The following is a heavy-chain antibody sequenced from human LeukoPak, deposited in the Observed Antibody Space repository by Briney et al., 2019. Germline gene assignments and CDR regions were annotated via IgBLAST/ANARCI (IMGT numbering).Heavy chain of an antibody. V-gene: IGHV4-59*08. CDR1: GGPISNYY. CDR2: IYYSGST. D-gene: IGHD6-19*01. J-gene: IGHJ5*02. CDR3: ARHLYTSAWYNWFDP. Sequence: SETLSLTCTVSGGPISNYYWSWIRQPPGKGLEWIGYIYYSGSTNHNPSLKSRVTLSVDTSRNLFSLKLSSVTAADTAVYYCARHLYTSAWYNWFDPWGQGTLVTVSS.